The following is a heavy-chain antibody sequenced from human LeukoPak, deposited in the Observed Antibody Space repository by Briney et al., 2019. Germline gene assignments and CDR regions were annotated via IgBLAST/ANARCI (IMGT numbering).Heavy chain of an antibody. D-gene: IGHD6-19*01. J-gene: IGHJ4*02. V-gene: IGHV3-23*01. CDR2: ISGHGGNT. CDR3: AKAFGSGWAPFEF. CDR1: GFTFSTYA. Sequence: GGSLRLSCAASGFTFSTYAMSWVRQPPGKGLEWVSVISGHGGNTYYADSVKGRFTISRDNSKDTLHLQMNSLRAEDTAVYYCAKAFGSGWAPFEFWGQGTLVAVSS.